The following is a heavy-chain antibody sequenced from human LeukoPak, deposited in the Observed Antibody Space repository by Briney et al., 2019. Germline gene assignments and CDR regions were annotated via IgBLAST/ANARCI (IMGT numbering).Heavy chain of an antibody. D-gene: IGHD3-22*01. CDR2: NNSDGSST. CDR1: GFTFSSYW. Sequence: GGSLRLSCAASGFTFSSYWMHWVRQAPGKGLVWVSRNNSDGSSTSYADSVKGRFTTSRDNAKNTLYLQMNSLRAEDTAVYYCARSPYYYDSSGYLPYWGQGTLVTVSS. CDR3: ARSPYYYDSSGYLPY. J-gene: IGHJ4*02. V-gene: IGHV3-74*01.